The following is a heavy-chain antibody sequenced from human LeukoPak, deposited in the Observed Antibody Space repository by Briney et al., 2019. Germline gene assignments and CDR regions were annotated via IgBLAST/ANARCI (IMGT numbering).Heavy chain of an antibody. V-gene: IGHV3-30-3*01. CDR3: GGGGTVGASYWYFDL. D-gene: IGHD1-26*01. Sequence: GGSLRLTCAASGFTFSTYAVHWVRQAPGKGLEWVAVISYDGSKRYYADSVKGRFTISRDSSRNTLFLHMNTLRAEDTAIYYWGGGGTVGASYWYFDLWGRGTLVTVSS. CDR2: ISYDGSKR. CDR1: GFTFSTYA. J-gene: IGHJ2*01.